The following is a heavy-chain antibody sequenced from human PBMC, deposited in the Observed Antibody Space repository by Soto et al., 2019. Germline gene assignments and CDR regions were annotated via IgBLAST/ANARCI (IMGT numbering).Heavy chain of an antibody. D-gene: IGHD2-2*01. CDR1: EFTFADYA. CDR3: ARTPAAMITDRYNWFDS. V-gene: IGHV3-30*01. Sequence: QMQLKESGGGVVKTGGSLRLSCVASEFTFADYAMHWVRRIPGKGLEWVAVISYSGDRQYYAESVKGRFTISRDNSKKTLYLQMFSLTSEDSAVFYCARTPAAMITDRYNWFDSWGPGTQVTVSS. CDR2: ISYSGDRQ. J-gene: IGHJ5*01.